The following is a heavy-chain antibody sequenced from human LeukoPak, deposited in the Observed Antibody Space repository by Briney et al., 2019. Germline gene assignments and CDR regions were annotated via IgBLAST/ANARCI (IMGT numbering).Heavy chain of an antibody. Sequence: GGSLRLSCAASGFTFSSYSMNWVRQAPGKGLEWVSSISSSSSYIYYADSVKGRFTISRDNAKNSLYLQMNSLRAEDTAVYYCARDRHDAYYYYYMDVWGKGTTVTVSS. CDR1: GFTFSSYS. V-gene: IGHV3-21*01. D-gene: IGHD1-1*01. CDR3: ARDRHDAYYYYYMDV. CDR2: ISSSSSYI. J-gene: IGHJ6*03.